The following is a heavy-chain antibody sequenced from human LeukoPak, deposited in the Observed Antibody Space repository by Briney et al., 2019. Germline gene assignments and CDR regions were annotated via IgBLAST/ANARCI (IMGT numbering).Heavy chain of an antibody. CDR3: AKDLADDAIDY. D-gene: IGHD1-1*01. J-gene: IGHJ4*02. CDR1: GFTFSSYG. CDR2: MWYDGSNK. Sequence: GGSLRLSCAASGFTFSSYGMHWVRQAPGKGLEWVAIMWYDGSNKYYADSVKGRFTISRDNSKNTLYLQMNSLRAEDTAVYYCAKDLADDAIDYWGQGTLVTVSS. V-gene: IGHV3-30*02.